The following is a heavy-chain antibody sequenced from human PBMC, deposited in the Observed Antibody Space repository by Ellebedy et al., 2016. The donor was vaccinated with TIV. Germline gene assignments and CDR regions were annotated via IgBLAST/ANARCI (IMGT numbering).Heavy chain of an antibody. Sequence: SETLSLTXTVSGGSISSSSYYWGWIRQPPGKGLEWIGSIYYSGSTYYNPSLKSRVTISVDTSKNQFSLKLSSVTAADTAVYYCARGNSSSWWVVIASHYYYYYMDVWGKGTTVTVSS. CDR2: IYYSGST. CDR3: ARGNSSSWWVVIASHYYYYYMDV. V-gene: IGHV4-39*07. J-gene: IGHJ6*03. CDR1: GGSISSSSYY. D-gene: IGHD6-13*01.